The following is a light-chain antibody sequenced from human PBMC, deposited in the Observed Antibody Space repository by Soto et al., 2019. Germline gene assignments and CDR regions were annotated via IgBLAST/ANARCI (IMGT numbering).Light chain of an antibody. Sequence: IFIKQSALSLSVSPLELPTPFWSASQNISRSLAWYQQKPGQGPRLIIYGTYTRAGGVPDTFSGGGSGTEFTLTITRLKSEDFAVYYCQQYNNWPPLTFGGGTKVDIK. V-gene: IGKV3-15*01. CDR1: QNISRS. J-gene: IGKJ4*01. CDR2: GTY. CDR3: QQYNNWPPLT.